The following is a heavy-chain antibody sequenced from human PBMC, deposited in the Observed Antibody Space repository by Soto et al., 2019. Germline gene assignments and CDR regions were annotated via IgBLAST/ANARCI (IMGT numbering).Heavy chain of an antibody. CDR3: ARDGEVIYDYVWGSYRPIDY. V-gene: IGHV1-18*04. Sequence: ASVKVSCKASGYTFTSYGISWVRQAPGQGLEWMGWISAYNGNTNYAQKLQGRVTMTTDTSTSTAYMELRSLRSDDTAVYYCARDGEVIYDYVWGSYRPIDYWGQGTLVTVSS. CDR1: GYTFTSYG. J-gene: IGHJ4*02. D-gene: IGHD3-16*02. CDR2: ISAYNGNT.